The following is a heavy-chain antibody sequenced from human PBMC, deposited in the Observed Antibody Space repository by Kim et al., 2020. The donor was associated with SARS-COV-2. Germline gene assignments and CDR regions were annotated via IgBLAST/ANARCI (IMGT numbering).Heavy chain of an antibody. D-gene: IGHD3-10*01. CDR3: ARDMGRFGELSSSYYYYGMDV. CDR1: GYTFTGYY. CDR2: INPNSGGT. V-gene: IGHV1-2*02. J-gene: IGHJ6*02. Sequence: ASVKVSCKASGYTFTGYYMHWVRQAPGQGLEWMGWINPNSGGTNYAQKFQGRVTMTRDTSISTAYMELSRLRSDDTAVYYCARDMGRFGELSSSYYYYGMDVWGQGTTVTVSS.